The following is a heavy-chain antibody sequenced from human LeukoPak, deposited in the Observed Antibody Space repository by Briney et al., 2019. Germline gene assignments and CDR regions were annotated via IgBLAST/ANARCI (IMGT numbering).Heavy chain of an antibody. CDR2: INHSGST. Sequence: KPSETPSLTCAVYGGSFSGYYWSWIRQPPGKGLEWIWEINHSGSTNYNPSLKSRVTISVDTSKNQFSLKLSSVTAADTAVYYCARGWDRGRYYYYYYMDVWGKGTTVTVSS. J-gene: IGHJ6*03. CDR3: ARGWDRGRYYYYYYMDV. V-gene: IGHV4-34*01. D-gene: IGHD3-10*01. CDR1: GGSFSGYY.